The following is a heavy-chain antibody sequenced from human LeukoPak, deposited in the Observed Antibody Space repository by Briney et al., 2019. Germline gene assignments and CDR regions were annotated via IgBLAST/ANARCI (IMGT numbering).Heavy chain of an antibody. D-gene: IGHD5-18*01. CDR3: ARDPQLWFDY. Sequence: PGGSLRLSCTASGFTFGNYAMSWVRQAPGMGLEWVSALSGSGSSTFYADSVKGRFTISRDNAKNSLYLQMNSLRAEDTAVYYCARDPQLWFDYWGQGTLVTVSS. J-gene: IGHJ4*02. CDR2: LSGSGSST. CDR1: GFTFGNYA. V-gene: IGHV3-23*01.